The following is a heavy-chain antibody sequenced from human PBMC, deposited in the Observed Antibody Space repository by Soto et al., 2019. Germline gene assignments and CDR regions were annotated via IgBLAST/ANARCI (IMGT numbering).Heavy chain of an antibody. CDR3: ARDILFENWFAP. CDR2: INTATGNT. V-gene: IGHV1-3*04. CDR1: GYTFTNHA. J-gene: IGHJ5*02. Sequence: ASVKVSCKASGYTFTNHAMQWGRQAPAQRLEWMGWINTATGNTKYSRKFLGRISLTRDTSATTVYMELSRLTSTDTAVYYCARDILFENWFAPWGQGTLVTVSS.